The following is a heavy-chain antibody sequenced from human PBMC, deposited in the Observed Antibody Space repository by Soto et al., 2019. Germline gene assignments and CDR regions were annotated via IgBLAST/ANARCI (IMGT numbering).Heavy chain of an antibody. CDR1: GGSISSSSYY. CDR3: ARDGTYSSTPPVVY. Sequence: SETLSLTCTVSGGSISSSSYYWGWIRQPPGKGLEWIGSIYYSGSTYYNPSLKSRVTISVDTSKNQFSLKLSSVTAADTAVYYCARDGTYSSTPPVVYWGQGTLVTVSS. CDR2: IYYSGST. V-gene: IGHV4-39*02. D-gene: IGHD6-13*01. J-gene: IGHJ4*02.